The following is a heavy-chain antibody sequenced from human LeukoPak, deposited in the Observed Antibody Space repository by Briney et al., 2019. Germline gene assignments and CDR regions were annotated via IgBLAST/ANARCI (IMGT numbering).Heavy chain of an antibody. CDR2: ISWNSGSI. Sequence: SLKISCAASGFTFDDYAMHWVRQAPGKGLEWVSGISWNSGSIGYADSVKGRFTISRDNAKNSLYLQMNSLRAEDTALYYCAKDGGYYYGSGSRYFDYWGQGTLVTGSS. CDR1: GFTFDDYA. J-gene: IGHJ4*02. CDR3: AKDGGYYYGSGSRYFDY. D-gene: IGHD3-10*01. V-gene: IGHV3-9*01.